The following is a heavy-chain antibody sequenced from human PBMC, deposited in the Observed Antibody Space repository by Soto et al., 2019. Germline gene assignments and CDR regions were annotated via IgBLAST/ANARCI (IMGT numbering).Heavy chain of an antibody. D-gene: IGHD3-10*01. CDR1: GGSFSGYY. J-gene: IGHJ6*03. V-gene: IGHV4-34*01. CDR2: INHSGST. Sequence: QVQLQQWGAGLLKPSETLSLTCAVYGGSFSGYYWSWIRQPPGKGLEWIGEINHSGSTNYNPSLKSRVTISVATSKNQFSLKLSSVTAADTAVYYCARAPYGSGSYYYYYYYMDVWGKGTTVTVSS. CDR3: ARAPYGSGSYYYYYYYMDV.